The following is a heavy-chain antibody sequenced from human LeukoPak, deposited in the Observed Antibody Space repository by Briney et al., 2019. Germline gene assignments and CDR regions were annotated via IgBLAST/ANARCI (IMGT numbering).Heavy chain of an antibody. J-gene: IGHJ4*02. D-gene: IGHD5-24*01. CDR3: ARGGRGATITNFDY. CDR1: GGTFSSYT. Sequence: SVKVSCKASGGTFSSYTISWVRQAPGQGLEWMGRIIPILGIASYAQKCQGRVTITAGKSTSTAYMELSSLRSEDTAVCYCARGGRGATITNFDYWGQGTLVTVSS. CDR2: IIPILGIA. V-gene: IGHV1-69*02.